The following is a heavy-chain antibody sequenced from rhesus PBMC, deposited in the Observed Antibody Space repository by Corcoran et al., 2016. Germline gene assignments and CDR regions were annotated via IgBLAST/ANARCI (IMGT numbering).Heavy chain of an antibody. J-gene: IGHJ3*01. CDR2: INSGGGST. V-gene: IGHV3S5*01. CDR1: GFTFSSYG. Sequence: EVQLVETGGGLVQPGGSLKLSCAASGFTFSSYGMSWVRQAPGKGLEWVSAINSGGGSTYYADSVKGRFTISRDNSKNTLSLQMNSLRAEDTAVYYCAKGTSGWYSGDAFDFWGQGLRVTVSS. D-gene: IGHD6-31*01. CDR3: AKGTSGWYSGDAFDF.